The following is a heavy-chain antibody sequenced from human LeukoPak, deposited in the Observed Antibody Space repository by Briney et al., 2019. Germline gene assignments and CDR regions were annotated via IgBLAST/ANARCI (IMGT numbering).Heavy chain of an antibody. CDR3: AREVSLLIIMVRGVIGDPYYYYYMDV. D-gene: IGHD3-10*01. CDR1: GGSISSYY. CDR2: IYTSGST. J-gene: IGHJ6*03. V-gene: IGHV4-4*07. Sequence: SETLSLTCTVSGGSISSYYWSWIRQPAGKGLEWIGRIYTSGSTIYNPSLKSRVTMSVDTSKNQFSLKLSSVTAADTAVYYCAREVSLLIIMVRGVIGDPYYYYYMDVWGKETTVTISS.